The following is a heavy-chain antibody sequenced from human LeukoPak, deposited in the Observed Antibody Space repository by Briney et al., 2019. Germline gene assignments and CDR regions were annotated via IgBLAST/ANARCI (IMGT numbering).Heavy chain of an antibody. CDR1: GFTFSSYA. J-gene: IGHJ3*02. D-gene: IGHD4-17*01. V-gene: IGHV3-30*04. Sequence: GGSLRLSCAASGFTFSSYAMHWVRQAPGKGLEWVAVISYDGSNKYYADSVKGRFTISRDNAKNSLYPQMNSLRAEDMALYYCAKSKTVTTRVGAFDIWGQGTMVTVSS. CDR2: ISYDGSNK. CDR3: AKSKTVTTRVGAFDI.